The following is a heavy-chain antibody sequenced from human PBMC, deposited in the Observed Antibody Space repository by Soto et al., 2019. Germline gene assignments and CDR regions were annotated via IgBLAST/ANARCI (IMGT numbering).Heavy chain of an antibody. Sequence: PGGSLRLSCAGAGFTFSSFAMTWVRQAPGRGLEWVSGINGFGGSTYYGDSVKGRFTISRDNSKNTLYLQMNSLRAEDTAVYYCAKWYYHTGGFDYWGQGTLVTVS. D-gene: IGHD3-9*01. V-gene: IGHV3-23*01. CDR2: INGFGGST. CDR1: GFTFSSFA. CDR3: AKWYYHTGGFDY. J-gene: IGHJ4*02.